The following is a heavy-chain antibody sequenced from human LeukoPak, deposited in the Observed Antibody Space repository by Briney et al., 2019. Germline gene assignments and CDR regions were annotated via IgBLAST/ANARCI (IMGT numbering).Heavy chain of an antibody. D-gene: IGHD1-14*01. Sequence: SETLSLTCVASGGSISSTNWWTWVRQPPGKGLEWIGEIYHSGTTNYNPSLKSRVTISVDKSKNQFSLKLNSVTAADTAVYYCARVSQIRIREGFDYWGQGTLVTVSS. V-gene: IGHV4-4*02. J-gene: IGHJ4*02. CDR2: IYHSGTT. CDR3: ARVSQIRIREGFDY. CDR1: GGSISSTNW.